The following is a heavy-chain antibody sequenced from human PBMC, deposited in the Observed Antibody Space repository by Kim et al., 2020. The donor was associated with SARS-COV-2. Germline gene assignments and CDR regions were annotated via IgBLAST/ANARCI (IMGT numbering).Heavy chain of an antibody. V-gene: IGHV3-64*01. CDR1: GFTFSSYA. CDR3: ARDRGDGRFLRPWNYYGMDV. Sequence: GGSLRLSCAASGFTFSSYAMHWVRQAPGKGLEYVSAISSNGGSTYYANSVKGRFTISRDNSKNTLYLQMGSLRAEDMAVYYCARDRGDGRFLRPWNYYGMDVWGQGTTVTVSS. J-gene: IGHJ6*02. D-gene: IGHD3-3*01. CDR2: ISSNGGST.